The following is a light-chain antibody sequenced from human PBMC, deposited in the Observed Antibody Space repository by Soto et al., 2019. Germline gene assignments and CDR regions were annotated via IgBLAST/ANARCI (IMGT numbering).Light chain of an antibody. CDR1: SSNIGAGYD. CDR2: GNS. V-gene: IGLV1-40*01. CDR3: QYYGSSRSGVV. J-gene: IGLJ2*01. Sequence: QSALTQPPSVSGAPGPRVTISCTGSSSNIGAGYDVHWYQQLPGTAPKLLIYGNSNRPSGVPDRFSGSKSGTSASQAITGHQAEDEADYYCQYYGSSRSGVVFGGGTKLTVL.